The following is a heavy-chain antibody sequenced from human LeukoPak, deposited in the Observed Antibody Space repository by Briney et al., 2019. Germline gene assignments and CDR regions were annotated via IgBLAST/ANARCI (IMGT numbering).Heavy chain of an antibody. D-gene: IGHD4-23*01. Sequence: ASVKVSCKASGYPFTTYYIHWVRQAPGHGLEWMGIINPSGTSTTYAQKFQGRVTMTRDTSTSTDFMELSSLRPEDTAVYFCARHDLGGTSPFDYWGQGTLVTVSS. CDR1: GYPFTTYY. CDR3: ARHDLGGTSPFDY. J-gene: IGHJ4*02. CDR2: INPSGTST. V-gene: IGHV1-46*01.